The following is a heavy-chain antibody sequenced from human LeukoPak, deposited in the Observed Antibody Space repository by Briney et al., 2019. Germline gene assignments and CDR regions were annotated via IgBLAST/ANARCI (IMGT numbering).Heavy chain of an antibody. D-gene: IGHD3-22*01. V-gene: IGHV1-2*02. CDR1: GHTFTGYY. CDR2: IDANSGGT. Sequence: ASVRVSCKASGHTFTGYYMHWVRQAPGQGLEWMGWIDANSGGTNYAQKSQGRVTMTRDTSISTAYMELSRLRSDDTAVYYCASKWVTYYYNSSYYHYPTDVFDIWGQGTMVTVSS. CDR3: ASKWVTYYYNSSYYHYPTDVFDI. J-gene: IGHJ3*02.